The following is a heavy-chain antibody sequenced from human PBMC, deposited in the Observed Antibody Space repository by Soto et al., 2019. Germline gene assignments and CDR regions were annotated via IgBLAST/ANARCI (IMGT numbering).Heavy chain of an antibody. V-gene: IGHV4-34*01. CDR2: ISHGGST. Sequence: QVQLQQWGAGLLKPSETLSLTCAVYGGSFSDYYWNWIRQPPGKGLEWIGEISHGGSTNYNPSLKSRGTISVDTSKNQFSLKLSAMTAADTAVYYCARTYCSSISCLTFFDYWGQGSLVTVSA. CDR3: ARTYCSSISCLTFFDY. CDR1: GGSFSDYY. D-gene: IGHD2-2*01. J-gene: IGHJ4*02.